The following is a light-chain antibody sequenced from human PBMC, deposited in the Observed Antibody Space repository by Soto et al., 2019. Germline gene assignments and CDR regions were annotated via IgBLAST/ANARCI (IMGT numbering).Light chain of an antibody. CDR1: QGIRND. Sequence: AIQMTQFPSSLSASVGDRVTITCRASQGIRNDLGWYQQKSGRAPKLLIYAASSLQSGVPSRFSGSGSGTDFTLTISSLQPEDFATYYCQQANSFPLTFGGGTKVDIK. CDR2: AAS. J-gene: IGKJ4*01. CDR3: QQANSFPLT. V-gene: IGKV1-6*01.